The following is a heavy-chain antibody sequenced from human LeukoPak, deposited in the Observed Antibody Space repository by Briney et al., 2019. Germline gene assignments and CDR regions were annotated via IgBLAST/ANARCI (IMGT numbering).Heavy chain of an antibody. CDR3: ARGDSNPSYYYYMDV. CDR2: ISSSSSTI. D-gene: IGHD4-11*01. Sequence: GGSLRLSCAASGFTFSSYSMNWVRQAPGKGLEWVSYISSSSSTIDYADSVKGRFTISRDNAKNSMYLQLNSLRAEDTAVYYCARGDSNPSYYYYMDVWGKGTTVIVSS. J-gene: IGHJ6*03. CDR1: GFTFSSYS. V-gene: IGHV3-48*01.